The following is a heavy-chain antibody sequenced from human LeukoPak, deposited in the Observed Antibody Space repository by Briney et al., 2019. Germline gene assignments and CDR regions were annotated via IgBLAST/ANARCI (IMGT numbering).Heavy chain of an antibody. CDR2: INPNSGGT. V-gene: IGHV1-2*02. D-gene: IGHD3-16*01. J-gene: IGHJ5*02. Sequence: GASVKVSCKASGYTFTGYYMHWVRQAPGQGLEWMGWINPNSGGTNYAQKFQGRVTMTRDTSISTAYMELSRLRSDDTAVYYCARDYGLGEFRFDPWGQGTLVTVSS. CDR3: ARDYGLGEFRFDP. CDR1: GYTFTGYY.